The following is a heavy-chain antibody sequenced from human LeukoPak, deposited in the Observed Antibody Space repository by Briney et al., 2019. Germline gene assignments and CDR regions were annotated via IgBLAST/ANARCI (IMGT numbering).Heavy chain of an antibody. CDR3: ARQKAQFGVVIPYFDY. V-gene: IGHV4-34*01. D-gene: IGHD3-3*01. CDR2: INHSGST. Sequence: SETLSLTCAVYGGSFSGYYWSWIRQPPGKGLEWIGEINHSGSTNYNPSLKSRVTISVDTPKNQFSLKLSSVTAADTAVYYCARQKAQFGVVIPYFDYWGQGTLVTVSS. J-gene: IGHJ4*02. CDR1: GGSFSGYY.